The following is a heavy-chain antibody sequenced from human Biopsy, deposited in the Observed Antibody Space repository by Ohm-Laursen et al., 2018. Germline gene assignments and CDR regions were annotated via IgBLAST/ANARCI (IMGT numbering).Heavy chain of an antibody. J-gene: IGHJ4*02. Sequence: ASSVKVSCKVSGYTLTELSIHWVRQTGGKGLEWMGGFDREERKTVYAEKFQGRVTMTEDTSTDTVYMEVTSLRSDDTAVYYCATGPYHDTRFYYNVRPFDFWGQGTLVTVSS. D-gene: IGHD3-10*01. CDR3: ATGPYHDTRFYYNVRPFDF. V-gene: IGHV1-24*01. CDR1: GYTLTELS. CDR2: FDREERKT.